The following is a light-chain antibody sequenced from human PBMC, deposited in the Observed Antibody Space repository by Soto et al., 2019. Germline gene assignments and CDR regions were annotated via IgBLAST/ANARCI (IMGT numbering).Light chain of an antibody. CDR1: QSVSSSY. Sequence: EIVLTQSPGTLSLSPGERATLSCRASQSVSSSYLAWYQQKPGQAPSLLIYGAFTRATGIPARFSGTGSGTEFTLTISSLQSEDFALYYCQQYGSSPLTFGGGTKVDIK. V-gene: IGKV3-20*01. J-gene: IGKJ4*01. CDR2: GAF. CDR3: QQYGSSPLT.